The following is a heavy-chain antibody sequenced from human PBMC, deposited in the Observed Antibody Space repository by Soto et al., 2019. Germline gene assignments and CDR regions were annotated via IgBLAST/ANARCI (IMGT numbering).Heavy chain of an antibody. Sequence: PSETLCLTCTVSGGSLSSSAYYWGWIRQPPGKGLEWIGYVYFSGSTNYSPSLKSRVTIFVDTFKNQFSLKLTSVTAADTAVYYCARRAYYDFYYGLDVWGQGTTVTVSS. CDR3: ARRAYYDFYYGLDV. CDR2: VYFSGST. CDR1: GGSLSSSAYY. J-gene: IGHJ6*02. V-gene: IGHV4-61*08.